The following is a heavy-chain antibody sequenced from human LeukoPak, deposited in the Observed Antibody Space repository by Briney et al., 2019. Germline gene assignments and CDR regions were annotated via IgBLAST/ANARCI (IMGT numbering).Heavy chain of an antibody. Sequence: GGSLRLSCAASGFTFSSYWMSWVRQAPGKGLEWVSAISGSGGSTYYADSVKGRFTISRDNSKNTLYLQMNSLRAEDTAVYYCAKALRADYYMDVWGKGTTVTVSS. CDR1: GFTFSSYW. CDR2: ISGSGGST. J-gene: IGHJ6*03. CDR3: AKALRADYYMDV. V-gene: IGHV3-23*01.